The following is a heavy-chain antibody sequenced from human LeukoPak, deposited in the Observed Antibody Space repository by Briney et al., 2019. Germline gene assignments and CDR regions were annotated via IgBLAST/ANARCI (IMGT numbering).Heavy chain of an antibody. Sequence: SVKVSCRASGGTFSSYAISWVRQAPGQGLEWMGGIIPIFGTANYAQKFQGRVTITADESTSTAYMELSSLRSEDTAVYYCARGYCSSTSCHTDFDYWGQGTLVAVSS. V-gene: IGHV1-69*13. J-gene: IGHJ4*02. CDR3: ARGYCSSTSCHTDFDY. D-gene: IGHD2-2*01. CDR1: GGTFSSYA. CDR2: IIPIFGTA.